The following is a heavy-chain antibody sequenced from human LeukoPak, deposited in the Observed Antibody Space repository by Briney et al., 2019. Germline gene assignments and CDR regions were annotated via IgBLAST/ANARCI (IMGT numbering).Heavy chain of an antibody. D-gene: IGHD3-10*01. CDR3: AEGRVTMVRGPRDYFDY. J-gene: IGHJ4*02. CDR1: GFTFSDYY. V-gene: IGHV3-11*01. CDR2: ISSSGSTI. Sequence: GGSLRLSCAASGFTFSDYYMSWIRQAPGKGLEWVSYISSSGSTIYYADSVKGRFTISRDNAKNSLYLQMNSLRAEDTALYYCAEGRVTMVRGPRDYFDYWGQGTLVTVSS.